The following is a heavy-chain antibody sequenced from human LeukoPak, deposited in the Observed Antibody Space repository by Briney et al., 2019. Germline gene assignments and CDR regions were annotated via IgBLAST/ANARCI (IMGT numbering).Heavy chain of an antibody. CDR3: ARDVRAYSSSSSAFDI. V-gene: IGHV3-21*01. J-gene: IGHJ3*02. Sequence: GGSLRLSCAASGFTFSGYSMNWVRQAPGKGLEWVSSISSRSSYIYYADSVKGRFTVSSYNAKNSLYLQMNSLREEDTAVYYCARDVRAYSSSSSAFDIWGQGTMVTASS. CDR2: ISSRSSYI. CDR1: GFTFSGYS. D-gene: IGHD6-6*01.